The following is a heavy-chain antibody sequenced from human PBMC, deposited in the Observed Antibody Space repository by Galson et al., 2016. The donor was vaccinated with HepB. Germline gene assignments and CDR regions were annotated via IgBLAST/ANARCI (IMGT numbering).Heavy chain of an antibody. J-gene: IGHJ3*02. CDR2: ISADNGNT. CDR3: AREADVGVVTARRGKDAYDI. D-gene: IGHD2-21*02. CDR1: GFTLSHYG. Sequence: RLSCEASGFTLSHYGINWVRQAPGQGLEWVGSISADNGNTNFAQTVQGRFTMTTDTSTNTASLELRSLRSDETAVYYCAREADVGVVTARRGKDAYDIWGRGTMVTVSS. V-gene: IGHV1-18*01.